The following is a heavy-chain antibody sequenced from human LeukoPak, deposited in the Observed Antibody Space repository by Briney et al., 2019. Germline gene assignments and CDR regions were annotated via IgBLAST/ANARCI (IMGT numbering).Heavy chain of an antibody. Sequence: PSGTLSLTCAVSGGSVSRSNWWNWVRQPPGKGLEWIEEIHHSGSTNYNPSLKSRVTMSVDKSKNQFSLKLSSVTAADTAVYYCARTEAFCSDTSCSNWFDPWGQGTLVTVSS. CDR1: GGSVSRSNW. D-gene: IGHD2-2*01. J-gene: IGHJ5*02. CDR3: ARTEAFCSDTSCSNWFDP. CDR2: IHHSGST. V-gene: IGHV4-4*02.